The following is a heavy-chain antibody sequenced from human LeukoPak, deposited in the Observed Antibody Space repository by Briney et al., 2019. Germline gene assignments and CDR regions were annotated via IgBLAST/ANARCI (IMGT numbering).Heavy chain of an antibody. CDR2: LSGSGYNT. Sequence: GGSLRLSCAASGFTFSSYAMSWVRQAPGKGLEWVSALSGSGYNTYYADSVKGRFTISRDNSKNTLYLQMNSLRAEDTAVYYCAKDLYLYDYVWGSYQDYWGQGTLVTVSS. D-gene: IGHD3-16*02. CDR3: AKDLYLYDYVWGSYQDY. CDR1: GFTFSSYA. V-gene: IGHV3-23*01. J-gene: IGHJ4*02.